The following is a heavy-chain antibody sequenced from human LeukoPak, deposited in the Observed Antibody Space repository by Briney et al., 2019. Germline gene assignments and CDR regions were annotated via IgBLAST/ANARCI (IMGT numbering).Heavy chain of an antibody. CDR3: ASVGRRDGYKTSYYFDY. CDR2: IYTSGST. D-gene: IGHD5-24*01. CDR1: GGSISSGSYY. Sequence: SETLSLTCTVSGGSISSGSYYWSWLRQPAGKGLEWIGRIYTSGSTNYNPSLKSRVTISVNTSKSQFSLKLSSVTAADTAVYYCASVGRRDGYKTSYYFDYWGQGTLVTVSS. V-gene: IGHV4-61*02. J-gene: IGHJ4*02.